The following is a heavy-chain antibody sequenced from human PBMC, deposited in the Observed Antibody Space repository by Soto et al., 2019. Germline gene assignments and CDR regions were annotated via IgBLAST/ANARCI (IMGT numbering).Heavy chain of an antibody. CDR3: ARGWDYFGAGGYPYYYDY. CDR1: GGSISSSNW. CDR2: IYHSGST. Sequence: PSETLSLTCAVSGGSISSSNWWSWVRQPPGKGLEWIGEIYHSGSTNYNPSLKSRVTISVDKSKNQFSLNLSSMTAADTAVYYCARGWDYFGAGGYPYYYDYWGRGTLVT. J-gene: IGHJ4*02. D-gene: IGHD3-10*01. V-gene: IGHV4-4*02.